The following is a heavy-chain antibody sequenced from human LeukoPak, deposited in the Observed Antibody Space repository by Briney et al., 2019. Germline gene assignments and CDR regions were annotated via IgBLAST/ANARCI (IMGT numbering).Heavy chain of an antibody. CDR3: ASGYDSSGATDY. CDR2: IIPIFGTA. V-gene: IGHV1-69*05. D-gene: IGHD3-22*01. Sequence: SVKVSCKASGGTFSSDAISWVRQAPGQGVEWMGRIIPIFGTANYAQKFQGRVTITTDESTSTAYMELSSLRSEDTAVYYCASGYDSSGATDYWGQGTLVTVSS. CDR1: GGTFSSDA. J-gene: IGHJ4*02.